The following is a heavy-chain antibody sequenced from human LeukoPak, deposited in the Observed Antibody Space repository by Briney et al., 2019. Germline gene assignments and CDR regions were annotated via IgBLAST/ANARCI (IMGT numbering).Heavy chain of an antibody. J-gene: IGHJ6*03. CDR1: GGSFSGYY. Sequence: SETLSLTCAVYGGSFSGYYWSWLRQPPGKGREWVGEINHSGSTNYNPSLKRRVTISVDTSKNQFSLKLSSVTAADTAVYYCARGSGAYYYGSYYMDVWGKGTTVTISS. D-gene: IGHD3-10*01. CDR3: ARGSGAYYYGSYYMDV. CDR2: INHSGST. V-gene: IGHV4-34*01.